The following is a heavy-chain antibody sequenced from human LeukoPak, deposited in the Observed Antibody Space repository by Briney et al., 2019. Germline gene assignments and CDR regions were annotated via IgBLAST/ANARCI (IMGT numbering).Heavy chain of an antibody. Sequence: GGSLRLSCAASGFTVISNYMSWVRQAPGKGLEWVSVIYTGGSTYYADSVKGRFIISRDNSKNTLYLQMNSLRAEDTAVYYCAKDKVFYYGSRSLSSTKQMPAPFEYWGQGTLVTVSS. V-gene: IGHV3-53*01. D-gene: IGHD3-10*01. CDR1: GFTVISNY. CDR2: IYTGGST. J-gene: IGHJ4*02. CDR3: AKDKVFYYGSRSLSSTKQMPAPFEY.